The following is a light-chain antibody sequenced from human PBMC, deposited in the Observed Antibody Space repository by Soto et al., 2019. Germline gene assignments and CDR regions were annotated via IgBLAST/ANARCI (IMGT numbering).Light chain of an antibody. Sequence: QSALTQPASVSGSPGQSITISCTGTSSDVGSHNLVSWYQHYPGKAPKLIIFEASKRPSGVSNRFSGSKSGSTASLTISGLQAEDEGDYYCCSYTSNTVVFGGGTKVTVL. V-gene: IGLV2-23*01. CDR3: CSYTSNTVV. CDR1: SSDVGSHNL. CDR2: EAS. J-gene: IGLJ2*01.